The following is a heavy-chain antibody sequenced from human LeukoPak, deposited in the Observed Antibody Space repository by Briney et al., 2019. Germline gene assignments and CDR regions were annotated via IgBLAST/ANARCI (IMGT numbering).Heavy chain of an antibody. J-gene: IGHJ4*02. D-gene: IGHD3-22*01. V-gene: IGHV3-48*01. CDR3: AKNYYDSSGYEYYFDY. CDR1: GFTFSSYS. Sequence: PGGSLRLSCAASGFTFSSYSMNWVRQAPGKGLEWVSYISSSSSTIYYADSVKGRFTISRDNAKNSLYLQMNSLRAEDTAVYYCAKNYYDSSGYEYYFDYWGQGTLVTVSS. CDR2: ISSSSSTI.